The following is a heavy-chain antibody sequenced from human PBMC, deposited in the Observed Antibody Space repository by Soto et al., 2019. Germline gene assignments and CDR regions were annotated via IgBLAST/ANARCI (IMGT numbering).Heavy chain of an antibody. J-gene: IGHJ4*02. Sequence: QPQLQESGSGLVKPSQTLSLTCAVSGGSISSGGYSWSWIRQPPGKGLEWIGYIYHSGSTYYNPSLKSRVTISVDRSKNQFSLKLSSVTAADTAVYYCARMIDYGDYYFDYWGQGTLVTVSS. CDR2: IYHSGST. V-gene: IGHV4-30-2*01. CDR1: GGSISSGGYS. CDR3: ARMIDYGDYYFDY. D-gene: IGHD4-17*01.